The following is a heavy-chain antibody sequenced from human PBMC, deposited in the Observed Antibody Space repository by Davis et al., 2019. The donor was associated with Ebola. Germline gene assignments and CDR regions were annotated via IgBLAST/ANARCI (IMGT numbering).Heavy chain of an antibody. V-gene: IGHV3-53*01. CDR3: ARARWVSSWYWDY. D-gene: IGHD6-13*01. J-gene: IGHJ4*02. Sequence: GESLKISCAASGFSVSGYYMGWVRQAPGKGLEWVSVVYVAGNTYYADSVKGRFTISRDNAKNSLYLQMNSLRAEDTAVYYCARARWVSSWYWDYWGQGTLVTVSS. CDR1: GFSVSGYY. CDR2: VYVAGNT.